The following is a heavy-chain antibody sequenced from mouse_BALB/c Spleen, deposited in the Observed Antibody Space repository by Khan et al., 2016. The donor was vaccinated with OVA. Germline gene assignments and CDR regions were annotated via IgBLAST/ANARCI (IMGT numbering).Heavy chain of an antibody. CDR1: GYSITSDYS. CDR2: MHFSGRT. CDR3: SIFDYDGIDH. Sequence: EVKLLESGPDLVEPSQSLSLTCTVTGYSITSDYSWHWIRQFPGNKLEWLGYMHFSGRTNYNPSLKSQISITRDTSKNQFFLQLNSVTTEDSATYYCSIFDYDGIDHWGQGTTLTVSS. V-gene: IGHV3-1*02. D-gene: IGHD2-4*01. J-gene: IGHJ2*01.